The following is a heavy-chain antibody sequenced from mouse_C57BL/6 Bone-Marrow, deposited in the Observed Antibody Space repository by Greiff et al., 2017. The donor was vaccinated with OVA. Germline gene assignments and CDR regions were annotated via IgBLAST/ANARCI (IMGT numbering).Heavy chain of an antibody. CDR2: IDPSGSYT. V-gene: IGHV1-69*01. J-gene: IGHJ2*01. CDR3: ARRIRPLR. CDR1: GYTFTSYW. D-gene: IGHD1-1*01. Sequence: VQLQQPGAELVMPGASVKLSCKASGYTFTSYWMPWVKQRPGQGLEWIGEIDPSGSYTNYNEKFKGKSTLTVDKSSSTAYMQLSSLTSEDSAVYYCARRIRPLRWGQGTTLTVSS.